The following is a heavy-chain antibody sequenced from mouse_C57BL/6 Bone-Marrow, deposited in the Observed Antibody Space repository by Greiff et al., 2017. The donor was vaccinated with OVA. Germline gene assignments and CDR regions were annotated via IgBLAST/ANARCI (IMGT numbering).Heavy chain of an antibody. CDR2: IYPSDGST. Sequence: QVQLQQSDAELVKPGASVKISCKASGYTFTDPTIHWMKQRPEQGLEWIGYIYPSDGSTKYNEKFKGKATLTADKSSSTAYMQLNSLTSEDSAVYVCASCTIVAHWYFDDWGTGTTVTVSS. CDR1: GYTFTDPT. D-gene: IGHD1-1*01. CDR3: ASCTIVAHWYFDD. V-gene: IGHV1-78*01. J-gene: IGHJ1*03.